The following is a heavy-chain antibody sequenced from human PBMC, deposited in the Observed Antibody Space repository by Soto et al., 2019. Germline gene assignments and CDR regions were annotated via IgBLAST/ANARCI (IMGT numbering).Heavy chain of an antibody. Sequence: QVQLVESGGGVVQPGRSLRLSCVGSGFTFSSFGMHWVRQAPGKGLEWAAVTSYDGSNTYYADSVRGRFTISRDNSKNTLYLQMNSLRVEDTAVYYCAKGSGGDYDFDYWGQGTLVTVSS. V-gene: IGHV3-30*18. D-gene: IGHD4-17*01. CDR3: AKGSGGDYDFDY. CDR2: TSYDGSNT. CDR1: GFTFSSFG. J-gene: IGHJ4*02.